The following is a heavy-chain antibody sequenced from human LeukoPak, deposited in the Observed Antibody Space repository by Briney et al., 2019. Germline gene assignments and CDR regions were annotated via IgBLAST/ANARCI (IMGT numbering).Heavy chain of an antibody. CDR3: AKGYDYRSGAGSFDY. CDR2: ISYDGNNK. CDR1: GLTFSSYN. Sequence: GGSLRLSCAASGLTFSSYNMHWVRQAPGKGLEWVAVISYDGNNKYYADSVKGRFTISRDNSKNTLYLQMNGLRAEDTAVYYCAKGYDYRSGAGSFDYWGQGTLVTVSS. V-gene: IGHV3-30*18. D-gene: IGHD3-10*01. J-gene: IGHJ4*02.